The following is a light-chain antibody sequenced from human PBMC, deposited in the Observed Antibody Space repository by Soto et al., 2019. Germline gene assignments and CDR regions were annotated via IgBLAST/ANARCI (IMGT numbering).Light chain of an antibody. J-gene: IGKJ1*01. V-gene: IGKV1-5*03. Sequence: DIQMTQSPSTLSASVGDRVTITCRASQSISSWLAWYQQKPGRAPKLLIYKASSLESGVPSRFSGSGSGTEFTLTISCLQPDDFATYNCQQYDSYPRTFGQGTRVEIK. CDR2: KAS. CDR3: QQYDSYPRT. CDR1: QSISSW.